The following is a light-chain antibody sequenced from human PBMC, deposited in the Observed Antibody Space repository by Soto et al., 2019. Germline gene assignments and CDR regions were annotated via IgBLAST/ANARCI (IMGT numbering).Light chain of an antibody. CDR1: QSVSSN. J-gene: IGKJ1*01. Sequence: EIVMTQSPATLSVSPGERATLSCRASQSVSSNLAWYQQKPGQAPRLLIYGASTRATGIPARFSGSGSGTEFTLTISSLQSEDFEVYYCQPYNNRPPWTFGQGTQVDIX. V-gene: IGKV3-15*01. CDR2: GAS. CDR3: QPYNNRPPWT.